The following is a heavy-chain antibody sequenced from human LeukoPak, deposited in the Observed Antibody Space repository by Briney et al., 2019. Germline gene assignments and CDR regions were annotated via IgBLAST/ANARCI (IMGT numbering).Heavy chain of an antibody. V-gene: IGHV4-31*03. Sequence: SQTLSLTCTVSGGSISSGPYFWSWIRQHPGRGLEWIGYMYYSGSPYYNPSLKSRLNMSVDTSKNQFSLTLTSVTAADTAVYYCARGSGVESLFDYWGQGTLVTVSS. CDR2: MYYSGSP. CDR3: ARGSGVESLFDY. D-gene: IGHD3-10*01. J-gene: IGHJ4*02. CDR1: GGSISSGPYF.